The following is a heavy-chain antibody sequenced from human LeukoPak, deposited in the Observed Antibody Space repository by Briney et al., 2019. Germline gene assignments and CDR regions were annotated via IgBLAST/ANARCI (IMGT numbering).Heavy chain of an antibody. CDR2: ISGDGIST. V-gene: IGHV3-74*01. CDR3: ARAGTYSSGWYAGDFES. D-gene: IGHD6-19*01. CDR1: GFTFSNYW. Sequence: PGGSLRLSCAASGFTFSNYWMHWVRQFPGKGLVWVSRISGDGISTSYADSVKGRFTISRDNAKNTLDLQMNSLRAEDTAVYYCARAGTYSSGWYAGDFESWGQGSLVTVSP. J-gene: IGHJ4*02.